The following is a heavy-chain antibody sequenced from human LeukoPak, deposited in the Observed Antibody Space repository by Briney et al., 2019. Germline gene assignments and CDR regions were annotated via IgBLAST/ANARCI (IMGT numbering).Heavy chain of an antibody. V-gene: IGHV1-69*05. J-gene: IGHJ4*02. D-gene: IGHD5-24*01. Sequence: GASVKVSCKASGGTFSSYAISWVRQAPGQGLEWMGGIIPIFGTANYAQKFQGTITMTRDMSTSTVYMELSSLRSEDTAVYYCARDSHHQDGYNYPLDYWGQGTLVTVSS. CDR2: IIPIFGTA. CDR3: ARDSHHQDGYNYPLDY. CDR1: GGTFSSYA.